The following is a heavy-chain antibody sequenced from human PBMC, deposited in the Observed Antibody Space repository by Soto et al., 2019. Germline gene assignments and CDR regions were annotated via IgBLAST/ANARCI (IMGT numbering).Heavy chain of an antibody. CDR3: ARSKRWIPYWYFDL. Sequence: SETLSLTCTVSGDSISSYYWNWIRQSPGKGLEWIGYIYNSGIIDYNPSLKSRVTISADRSKNHFSLKLNSVTAADTAVYYCARSKRWIPYWYFDLWGRGTLVTVS. CDR1: GDSISSYY. J-gene: IGHJ2*01. D-gene: IGHD2-2*03. V-gene: IGHV4-59*01. CDR2: IYNSGII.